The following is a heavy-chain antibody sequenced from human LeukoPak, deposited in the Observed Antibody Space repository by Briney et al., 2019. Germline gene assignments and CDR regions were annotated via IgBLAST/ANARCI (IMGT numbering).Heavy chain of an antibody. J-gene: IGHJ3*02. CDR2: INPSGGST. Sequence: ASVKVSCKASGYTFTSYYMHWVRQAPGQGLEWMGIINPSGGSTSYAQKFQGRVTMTRDTSTSTVYMELSSLRSEDTAVYYCARAPTSGSWPYSGSYYGAFDIWGQGTMVTVSS. D-gene: IGHD1-26*01. CDR3: ARAPTSGSWPYSGSYYGAFDI. V-gene: IGHV1-46*01. CDR1: GYTFTSYY.